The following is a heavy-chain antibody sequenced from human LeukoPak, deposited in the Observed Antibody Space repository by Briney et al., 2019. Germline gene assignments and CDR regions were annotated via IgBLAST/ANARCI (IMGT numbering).Heavy chain of an antibody. CDR3: ARVAGWHWFDP. CDR1: GFTFSSYD. CDR2: IRPSGDNT. V-gene: IGHV3-23*01. D-gene: IGHD6-19*01. Sequence: GGSLRLSCAASGFTFSSYDMTWVRQAPGRGLEWVSSIRPSGDNTYYGDSVKGRFTISRDNSKNAVYLQMNNMRVDDTAVYYCARVAGWHWFDPWGQGTLVTVPS. J-gene: IGHJ5*02.